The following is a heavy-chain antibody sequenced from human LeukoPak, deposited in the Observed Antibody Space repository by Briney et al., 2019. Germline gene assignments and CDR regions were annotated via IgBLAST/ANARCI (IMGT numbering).Heavy chain of an antibody. J-gene: IGHJ4*02. Sequence: GGSLRLSCEASGITFSTYAMSWVRQAPGKGLEWVSGISGSGGSTYYADSVKGRFTISRDNSKNTMFLQMNSLRAEDTAVYYCARGGSFFDYWGQGTLVTVSS. CDR1: GITFSTYA. CDR3: ARGGSFFDY. V-gene: IGHV3-23*01. CDR2: ISGSGGST.